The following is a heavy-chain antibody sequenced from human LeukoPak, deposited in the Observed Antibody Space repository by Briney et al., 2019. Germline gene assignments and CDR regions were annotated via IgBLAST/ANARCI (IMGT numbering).Heavy chain of an antibody. CDR2: ISDSSGYT. CDR3: ARDRVGGSYVFDI. CDR1: GFTFSDYY. V-gene: IGHV3-11*06. Sequence: KAGGSLRLSCAAFGFTFSDYYMSWIRQAPGKGLEWVSYISDSSGYTKDADSVKGRFTISRDNAKKSLYLQMNSLRAEDTAVYYCARDRVGGSYVFDIWGQGTMVTVSS. D-gene: IGHD1-26*01. J-gene: IGHJ3*02.